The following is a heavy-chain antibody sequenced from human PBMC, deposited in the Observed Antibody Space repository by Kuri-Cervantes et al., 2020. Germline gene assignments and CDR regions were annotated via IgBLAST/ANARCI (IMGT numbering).Heavy chain of an antibody. Sequence: GGSLRLSCAASGFTFSDYGMHWVRQAPGKGLEWVAVIWYDGSNKFYADSVKGRFTISRENAKNSLYLQMNSLRAGDTAVYYCARGEYCGGDCLTFDYWGQGTLVTVSS. J-gene: IGHJ4*02. CDR1: GFTFSDYG. CDR3: ARGEYCGGDCLTFDY. CDR2: IWYDGSNK. V-gene: IGHV3-33*08. D-gene: IGHD2-21*02.